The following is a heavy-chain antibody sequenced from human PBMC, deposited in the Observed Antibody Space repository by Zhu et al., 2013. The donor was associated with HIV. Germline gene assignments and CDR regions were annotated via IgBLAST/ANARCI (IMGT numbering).Heavy chain of an antibody. CDR3: ARGEGPLAYDYIWGPFDY. Sequence: QVQLVQSGAEVRKPGASVTFSCKASGSTFTGYSIHWVRQAPGQGLQWMGWISPNSGGTNFAQRFQGRVTMTRDTSISTAYMELSRLRSDDTAVYYCARGEGPLAYDYIWGPFDYWGQGTLVTVSS. J-gene: IGHJ4*02. D-gene: IGHD3-16*01. CDR2: ISPNSGGT. CDR1: GSTFTGYS. V-gene: IGHV1-2*02.